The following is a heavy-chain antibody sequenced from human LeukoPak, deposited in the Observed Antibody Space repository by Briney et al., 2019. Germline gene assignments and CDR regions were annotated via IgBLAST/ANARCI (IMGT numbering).Heavy chain of an antibody. CDR1: GFTFSSYD. CDR2: ISGSGGST. D-gene: IGHD3-22*01. J-gene: IGHJ1*01. CDR3: AKGPYYDSSDKRFQH. V-gene: IGHV3-23*01. Sequence: GGSLRLSCAASGFTFSSYDMSWVRQAPGKGLEWVSAISGSGGSTYYTDSVKGRFTISRDNSKNTLYLQMNSLRVEDTAVYYCAKGPYYDSSDKRFQHWGQGTLVTVSS.